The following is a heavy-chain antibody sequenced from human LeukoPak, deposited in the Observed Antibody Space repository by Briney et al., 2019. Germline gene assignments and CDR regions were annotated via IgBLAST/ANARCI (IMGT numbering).Heavy chain of an antibody. CDR1: GGSISSYY. CDR2: IYTSGST. CDR3: ARDGGTYYYDSSGSDDAFDI. D-gene: IGHD3-22*01. V-gene: IGHV4-4*07. J-gene: IGHJ3*02. Sequence: SSETLSLTCTVSGGSISSYYWSWVRQPAGKGLEWIGRIYTSGSTNYNPSLKSRVTMSVDTSKNQFSLKLSSVTAADTAVYYCARDGGTYYYDSSGSDDAFDIWGQGTMVTVSS.